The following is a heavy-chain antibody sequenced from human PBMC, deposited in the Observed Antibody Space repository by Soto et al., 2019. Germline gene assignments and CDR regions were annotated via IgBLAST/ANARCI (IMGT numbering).Heavy chain of an antibody. CDR1: GYTFTSDA. D-gene: IGHD6-6*01. J-gene: IGHJ4*02. CDR2: INAGNGDT. CDR3: ARDQSSSIDC. Sequence: SVKGSCKASGYTFTSDAIHWGRQAPGQRLEWMGWINAGNGDTKYSQKFQGRVTITRDTSANTAYMELSSLSSEDTTVYYCARDQSSSIDCWGQGTLVTVSS. V-gene: IGHV1-3*01.